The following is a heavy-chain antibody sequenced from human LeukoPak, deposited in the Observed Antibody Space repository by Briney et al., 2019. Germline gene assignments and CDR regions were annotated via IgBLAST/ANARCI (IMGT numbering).Heavy chain of an antibody. CDR2: ISYDGSNK. CDR1: GFIFSSYG. D-gene: IGHD4-17*01. V-gene: IGHV3-30*18. Sequence: PGGSLRLSCAASGFIFSSYGMHWVRQAPGKGLEWVAVISYDGSNKYYADSVKGRFTISRDNSKNTLYLQMNSLRAEDTAVYYCAKGVYGELDYWGQGTLVTVSS. CDR3: AKGVYGELDY. J-gene: IGHJ4*02.